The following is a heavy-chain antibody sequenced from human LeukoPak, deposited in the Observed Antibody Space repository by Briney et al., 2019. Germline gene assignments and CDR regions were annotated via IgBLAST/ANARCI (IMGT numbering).Heavy chain of an antibody. D-gene: IGHD3-22*01. Sequence: GGSLRLSCAASGFTFSTYAMHWVRQAPGKGLEWVAVIWSDSTNKYYADSVRGRFTISRDNSKNTLYLQMSSLRAEDTAVYYCARDQGYYDSSGYYDYYGMDVWGQGTTVTVSS. J-gene: IGHJ6*02. CDR3: ARDQGYYDSSGYYDYYGMDV. V-gene: IGHV3-33*01. CDR1: GFTFSTYA. CDR2: IWSDSTNK.